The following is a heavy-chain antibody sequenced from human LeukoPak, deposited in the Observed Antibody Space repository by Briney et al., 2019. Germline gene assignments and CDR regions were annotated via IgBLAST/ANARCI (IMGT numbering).Heavy chain of an antibody. CDR2: ISIYNSNR. CDR1: GSTFTICG. V-gene: IGHV1-18*01. J-gene: IGHJ3*02. CDR3: ACRPLSEFGVLITGAFDI. Sequence: ASVTLSFTSSGSTFTICGFSWVRHAPGPGHEWMGWISIYNSNRNYAHTLHARVTITTDTSTTTAYLQLRSPRSADPAVYSCACRPLSEFGVLITGAFDIWGQGTMVTVSS. D-gene: IGHD3-3*01.